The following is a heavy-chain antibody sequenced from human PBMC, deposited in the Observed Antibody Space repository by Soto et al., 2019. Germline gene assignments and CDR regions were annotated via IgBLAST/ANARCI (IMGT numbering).Heavy chain of an antibody. V-gene: IGHV1-69*12. CDR3: ARDRVGNYGMDV. Sequence: QVQLVQSGAEVKKSGSSVKVSCKASGGTFSSYAISWVRQAPGQGLEWMGGIIPIFGTATYAQKFQGRVTLTADESTSTADMELSSLRSEDTAVYYCARDRVGNYGMDVWGQGTTVTVSS. D-gene: IGHD3-10*01. CDR2: IIPIFGTA. J-gene: IGHJ6*02. CDR1: GGTFSSYA.